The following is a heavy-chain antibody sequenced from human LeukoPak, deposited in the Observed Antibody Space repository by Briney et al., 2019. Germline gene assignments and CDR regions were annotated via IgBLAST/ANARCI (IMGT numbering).Heavy chain of an antibody. J-gene: IGHJ3*02. V-gene: IGHV4-38-2*01. CDR2: IYHSGST. D-gene: IGHD2-21*01. Sequence: SETLSLTCAVSGYSISSGYYWGWIRQPPGKGLEWIGSIYHSGSTYYNPSLKSRVTISVDTSKNQFSLKLSSVTAADTAVYYCARTKFGGDYAFDIWGPGTMVTVSS. CDR3: ARTKFGGDYAFDI. CDR1: GYSISSGYY.